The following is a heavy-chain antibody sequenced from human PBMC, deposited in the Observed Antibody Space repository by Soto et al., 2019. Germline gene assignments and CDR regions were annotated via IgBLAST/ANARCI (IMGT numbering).Heavy chain of an antibody. CDR2: IYYSGST. CDR1: GGSISSSSYY. V-gene: IGHV4-39*02. J-gene: IGHJ4*02. CDR3: AKEGPVAAAGTLYHFVC. Sequence: ETLSLTCTVSGGSISSSSYYWGWIRQPPGKGLEWIGSIYYSGSTYYNPSLKSRVTISVDTSKNQFSLKLSSVTAADTAVYYCAKEGPVAAAGTLYHFVCWGQGTLVTVSS. D-gene: IGHD6-13*01.